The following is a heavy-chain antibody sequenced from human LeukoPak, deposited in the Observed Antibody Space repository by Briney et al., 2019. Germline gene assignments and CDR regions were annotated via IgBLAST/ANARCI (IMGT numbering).Heavy chain of an antibody. CDR1: GGPISSGGYY. V-gene: IGHV4-31*03. CDR3: ASSHLLGDAFDI. J-gene: IGHJ3*02. D-gene: IGHD1-26*01. Sequence: SETLSLTCTVSGGPISSGGYYWSWIRQHPGKGLEWIGYIYYSGSTYYNPSLKSRVTISVDTSKNQFSLKLSSVTAADTAVYYCASSHLLGDAFDIWGQGTMVTVSS. CDR2: IYYSGST.